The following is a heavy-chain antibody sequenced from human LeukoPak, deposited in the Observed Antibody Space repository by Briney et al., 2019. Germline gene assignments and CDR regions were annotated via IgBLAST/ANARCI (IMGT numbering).Heavy chain of an antibody. Sequence: HPGGSLRLSCAASGFTFSSHSIHWVRQAPGKGLEWVAVVSFDGSIKYYADSVKGRFTMSRDNSKNTLYLQMNSLRAEDTAVYYCARRPPDSGGMVDYWGQGTLVTVSS. CDR2: VSFDGSIK. CDR1: GFTFSSHS. V-gene: IGHV3-30*14. J-gene: IGHJ4*02. D-gene: IGHD2-15*01. CDR3: ARRPPDSGGMVDY.